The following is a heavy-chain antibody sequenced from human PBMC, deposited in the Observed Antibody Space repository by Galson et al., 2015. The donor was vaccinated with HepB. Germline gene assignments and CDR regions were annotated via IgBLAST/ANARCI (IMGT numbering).Heavy chain of an antibody. CDR3: ASDPDGDCDFDY. J-gene: IGHJ4*02. CDR1: GFAFSSYG. D-gene: IGHD2-21*02. CDR2: IGSDRNHI. V-gene: IGHV3-48*02. Sequence: SLRLSCAASGFAFSSYGMNWIRQAPGQELEWVSFIGSDRNHIGYADSVKGRFTIYRDNAKNSLYLQMNSLREEDTAVYYCASDPDGDCDFDYWGQGALVTVSS.